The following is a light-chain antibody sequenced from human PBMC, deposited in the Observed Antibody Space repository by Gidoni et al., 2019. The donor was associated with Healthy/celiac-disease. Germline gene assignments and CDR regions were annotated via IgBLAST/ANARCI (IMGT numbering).Light chain of an antibody. CDR2: WAS. CDR1: QSVLYSSNNKNY. Sequence: DIVMTQSPDSLAVSLGERATINCKSSQSVLYSSNNKNYLAWYQQKPGQPPKLLIYWASTRESGVPDRFSGSGSGTDFTLTISSLQAEDVAVYYCQQYYSTPLTFGGXTKVDIK. CDR3: QQYYSTPLT. J-gene: IGKJ4*01. V-gene: IGKV4-1*01.